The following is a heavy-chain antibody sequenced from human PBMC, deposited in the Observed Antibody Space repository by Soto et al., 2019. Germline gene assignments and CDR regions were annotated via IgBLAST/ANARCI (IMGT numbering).Heavy chain of an antibody. CDR3: ARHGRGVGARPLDY. J-gene: IGHJ4*02. CDR2: IFSNDEK. D-gene: IGHD1-26*01. CDR1: GFSLSNARMG. V-gene: IGHV2-26*01. Sequence: QVTLKESGPVLVKPTETLTLTCTVSGFSLSNARMGVSWIRQPPGKALEWLAHIFSNDEKSYSTSLKSRLTSSKDTPKSQVVLTMTNIDPVDTATYYCARHGRGVGARPLDYWGQGTLVTVSS.